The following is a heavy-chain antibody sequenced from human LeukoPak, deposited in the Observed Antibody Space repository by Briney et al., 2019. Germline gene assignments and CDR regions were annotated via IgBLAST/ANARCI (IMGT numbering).Heavy chain of an antibody. V-gene: IGHV1-2*06. CDR1: GYTFTGYY. CDR2: INPNSGGT. Sequence: GASVKVSCKASGYTFTGYYMHWVRQAPGQGLEWMGRINPNSGGTNYAQKFQGRVTMTRDTSISTAYMELSRLRSDDTAVYYCARVAGRITMVQAYYYYMDVWGKGTTVTVSS. CDR3: ARVAGRITMVQAYYYYMDV. J-gene: IGHJ6*03. D-gene: IGHD3-10*01.